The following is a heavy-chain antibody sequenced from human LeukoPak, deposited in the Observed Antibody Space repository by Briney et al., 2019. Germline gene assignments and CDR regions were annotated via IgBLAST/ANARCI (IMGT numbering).Heavy chain of an antibody. V-gene: IGHV3-53*01. CDR1: GFTVSSNY. CDR3: ARGSRGSGWYGVDY. Sequence: GGSLRLSCAASGFTVSSNYMSWVRQPPGKGLDWVSLIYSGGSTYYADSVKGRFTISRDNSKNTLYLQMNSLRAEHTAIYYCARGSRGSGWYGVDYWGQGTLVTVSS. J-gene: IGHJ4*02. CDR2: IYSGGST. D-gene: IGHD6-19*01.